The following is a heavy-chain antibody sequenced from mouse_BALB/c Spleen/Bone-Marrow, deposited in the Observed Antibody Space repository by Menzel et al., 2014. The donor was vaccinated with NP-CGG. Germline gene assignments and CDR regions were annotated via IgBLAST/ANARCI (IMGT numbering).Heavy chain of an antibody. CDR3: ARDGYDYAMDY. Sequence: VQLQESGPGLVAPSQSLSITCTVSGFSLTGYALNWVRQPPGKGLEWLGMIWGDGSTDYNSALKSRLSISKDNSKSQVFLKMNSLQTDDTARYYCARDGYDYAMDYWGQGTSVTVSS. J-gene: IGHJ4*01. D-gene: IGHD2-2*01. CDR1: GFSLTGYA. CDR2: IWGDGST. V-gene: IGHV2-6-7*02.